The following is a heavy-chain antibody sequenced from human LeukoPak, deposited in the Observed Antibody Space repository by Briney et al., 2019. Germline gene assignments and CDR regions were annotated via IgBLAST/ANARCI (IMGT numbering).Heavy chain of an antibody. V-gene: IGHV5-51*01. D-gene: IGHD6-13*01. CDR3: ARRSPYSSSWYLDY. CDR2: IYPGGSDT. Sequence: GESLKISCKGSGYSFTSHWIGGVRQMPGKGLGWMGIIYPGGSDTRYSPSFQGQVTISADKSISTAYLQWSSLKASDTAMYYCARRSPYSSSWYLDYWGQGTLVTVSS. CDR1: GYSFTSHW. J-gene: IGHJ4*02.